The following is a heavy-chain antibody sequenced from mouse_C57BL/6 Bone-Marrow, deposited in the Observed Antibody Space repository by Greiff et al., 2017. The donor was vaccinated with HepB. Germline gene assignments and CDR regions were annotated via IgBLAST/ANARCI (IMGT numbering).Heavy chain of an antibody. D-gene: IGHD2-10*01. V-gene: IGHV10-3*01. CDR1: GFTFNTYA. CDR3: VRECSYYGNYEYYFYY. Sequence: VQLKESGGGLVQPKGSLKLSCAASGFTFNTYAMHWVRQAPGKGLEWVARIRSKSSNYATYYADSVKDRFTISRDDSQSMLYLQMNNLKTEDTAMYYCVRECSYYGNYEYYFYYWGQGTTLTVSS. J-gene: IGHJ2*01. CDR2: IRSKSSNYAT.